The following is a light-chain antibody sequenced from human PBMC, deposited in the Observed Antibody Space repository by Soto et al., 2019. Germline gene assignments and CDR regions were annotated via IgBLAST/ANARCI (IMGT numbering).Light chain of an antibody. CDR1: SSDVGGYKY. Sequence: QSVLAQPASVSGSPGQSITISCTGTSSDVGGYKYVSWYQRHPGKAPKLMIYEVSNRPSGVSNRFSGSKSGNTASLTISGLQAEDEADYYCGSYTKSSSTLYVFGTGTKVTVL. V-gene: IGLV2-14*01. CDR3: GSYTKSSSTLYV. J-gene: IGLJ1*01. CDR2: EVS.